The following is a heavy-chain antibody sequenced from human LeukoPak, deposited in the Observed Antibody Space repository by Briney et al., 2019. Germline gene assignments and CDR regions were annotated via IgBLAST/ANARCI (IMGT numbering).Heavy chain of an antibody. Sequence: SETLSLTCTVSGGSISSYYWSWIRQPPGKGLEWIGYIYYSGSTNYNPSLKSRVTISVDTSKNQFSLKLSSVTAADTAVYYCAGGPVHSRRRDLFGHLGQGTLVTVSS. J-gene: IGHJ4*02. CDR1: GGSISSYY. CDR2: IYYSGST. CDR3: AGGPVHSRRRDLFGH. D-gene: IGHD3-10*01. V-gene: IGHV4-59*01.